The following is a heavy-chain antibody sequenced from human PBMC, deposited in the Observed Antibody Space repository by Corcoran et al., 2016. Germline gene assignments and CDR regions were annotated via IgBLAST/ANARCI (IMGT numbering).Heavy chain of an antibody. CDR3: AREYSSRPGVFDY. D-gene: IGHD6-13*01. CDR2: IYPGDSHS. V-gene: IGHV5-51*01. CDR1: GYSFTTYW. Sequence: EVQLVQSGAEVKKPGESLKISCKGSGYSFTTYWIGWVRQMPGKGLEWMGIIYPGDSHSTYSPSFQGQVTISADKSISTAYLQWSSLKASDTAMYYCAREYSSRPGVFDYWGQGTLVTVSS. J-gene: IGHJ4*02.